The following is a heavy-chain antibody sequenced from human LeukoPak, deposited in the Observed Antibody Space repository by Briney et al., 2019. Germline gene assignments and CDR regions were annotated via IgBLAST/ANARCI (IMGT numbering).Heavy chain of an antibody. J-gene: IGHJ6*03. CDR1: GGTFSSYA. Sequence: SVKVSCKASGGTFSSYAISWVRQAPGQGLEWMGGIIPIFGTANYAQKFQGRVTITADKSTSTAYMELSSLRSEDTAVYYCARLDTAMVTSDYYMDVWGKGTTVTVSS. CDR2: IIPIFGTA. CDR3: ARLDTAMVTSDYYMDV. D-gene: IGHD5-18*01. V-gene: IGHV1-69*06.